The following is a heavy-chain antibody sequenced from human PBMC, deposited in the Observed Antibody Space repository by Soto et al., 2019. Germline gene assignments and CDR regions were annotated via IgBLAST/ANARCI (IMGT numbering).Heavy chain of an antibody. V-gene: IGHV4-39*01. CDR2: IYYTGST. Sequence: SETLSLTCTVSGGSISSNNYYWGCIRQPPGKGLEWIGSIYYTGSTYYNPSLKSRVTISVDTSKNQFSMRLSSVTAADTVLFYCARLGRGGWVTTNAFHIWGQGTMVTVSS. J-gene: IGHJ3*02. CDR1: GGSISSNNYY. CDR3: ARLGRGGWVTTNAFHI. D-gene: IGHD4-17*01.